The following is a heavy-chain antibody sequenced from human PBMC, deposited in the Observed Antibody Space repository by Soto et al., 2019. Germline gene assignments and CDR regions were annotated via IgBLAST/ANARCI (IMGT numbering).Heavy chain of an antibody. V-gene: IGHV3-33*01. CDR2: IWHDGTNR. D-gene: IGHD2-8*01. J-gene: IGHJ6*02. CDR1: GFTFNSFG. CDR3: ARTGLQIVQATSYYYGLDV. Sequence: QVQLVESGGGVVQPGTSLRLSCEASGFTFNSFGMHWVRQAPGKGLEWVAMIWHDGTNRYYLDSVKGRFTISRDNSKDTLYLQMNNLRPEDTAVYYCARTGLQIVQATSYYYGLDVWGQGTTVTVSS.